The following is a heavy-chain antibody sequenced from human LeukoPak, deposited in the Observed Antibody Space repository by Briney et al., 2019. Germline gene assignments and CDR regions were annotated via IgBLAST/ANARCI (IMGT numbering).Heavy chain of an antibody. CDR1: GGSISSSSYY. CDR3: ARSPKGCSSTSCYLFDY. CDR2: IYTSGST. J-gene: IGHJ4*02. D-gene: IGHD2-2*01. Sequence: SETLSLTCTVSGGSISSSSYYWSWIRQPAGKGLEWIGRIYTSGSTNYNPSLKSRVTMSVDTSKNQFSLKLSSVTAADTAVYYCARSPKGCSSTSCYLFDYWGQGTLVTVSS. V-gene: IGHV4-61*02.